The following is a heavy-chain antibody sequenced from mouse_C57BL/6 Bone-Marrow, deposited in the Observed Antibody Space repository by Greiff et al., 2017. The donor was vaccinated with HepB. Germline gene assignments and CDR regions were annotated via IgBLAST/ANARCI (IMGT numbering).Heavy chain of an antibody. CDR1: GFTFSSYG. V-gene: IGHV5-6*01. J-gene: IGHJ4*01. CDR3: ARREGDYLYYAMDY. CDR2: ISSGGSYT. Sequence: EVQRVESGGDLVKPGGSLKLSCAASGFTFSSYGMSWVRQTPDKRLEWVATISSGGSYTYYPDSVKGRFTISRDNAKNTLYLQMSSLKSEDTAMYYCARREGDYLYYAMDYWGQGTSVTVSS. D-gene: IGHD2-4*01.